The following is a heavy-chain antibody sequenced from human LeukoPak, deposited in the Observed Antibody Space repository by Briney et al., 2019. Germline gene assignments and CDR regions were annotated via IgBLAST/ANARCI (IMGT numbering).Heavy chain of an antibody. CDR3: ARVDYDGSGYNFDY. D-gene: IGHD3-22*01. J-gene: IGHJ4*02. CDR1: GGSFSGYY. V-gene: IGHV4-34*01. CDR2: INHSGST. Sequence: SETLSLTCAVYGGSFSGYYWSWIRQPPGKGLEWIGEINHSGSTNYNPSLKSRVTISVDTSKNQFSLKLSSVTAADTAVYFCARVDYDGSGYNFDYWGQRTLVTVSS.